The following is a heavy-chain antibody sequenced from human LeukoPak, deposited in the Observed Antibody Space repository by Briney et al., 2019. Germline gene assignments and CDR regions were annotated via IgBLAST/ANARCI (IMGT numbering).Heavy chain of an antibody. CDR1: GYTFTSYD. Sequence: GASVKVSCKASGYTFTSYDINWVRQATGQGLEWMGWMNPNSGSTGYAQKFQGRVTMTRNTSISTAYMELSSLRSEDTAVCYCVRAYSSSWYTYWGQGTLVTVSS. CDR2: MNPNSGST. J-gene: IGHJ4*02. CDR3: VRAYSSSWYTY. D-gene: IGHD6-13*01. V-gene: IGHV1-8*01.